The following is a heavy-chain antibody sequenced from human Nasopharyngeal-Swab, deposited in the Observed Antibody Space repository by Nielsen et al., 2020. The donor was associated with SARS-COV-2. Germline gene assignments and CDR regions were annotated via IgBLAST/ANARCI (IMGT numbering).Heavy chain of an antibody. Sequence: GSLKISCAASGFAFSSFAMHWVRQAPGKGLEWVAVISFDGSGKYYADSVKGRFTISRDNFKRTLYLQMNSLRAEDTAVFYCSRHRVPDIVVVPAAMDVWGQGTTVTVSS. CDR1: GFAFSSFA. CDR3: SRHRVPDIVVVPAAMDV. D-gene: IGHD2-2*01. J-gene: IGHJ6*02. CDR2: ISFDGSGK. V-gene: IGHV3-30-3*01.